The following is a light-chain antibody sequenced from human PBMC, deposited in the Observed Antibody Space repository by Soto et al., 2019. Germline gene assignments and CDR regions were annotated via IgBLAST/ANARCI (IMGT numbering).Light chain of an antibody. CDR1: QTLVYADGNIY. CDR3: MQGTHWPWT. J-gene: IGKJ1*01. V-gene: IGKV2-30*01. Sequence: DVVMTQSPLSLPVSLGQAASISCRSTQTLVYADGNIYLTWFHQRPGQSPRRLIYMVSKRDSGVPDRFSGSGSGTVFTLRISRVEPEDVGVYYCMQGTHWPWTFGQGTMVEIK. CDR2: MVS.